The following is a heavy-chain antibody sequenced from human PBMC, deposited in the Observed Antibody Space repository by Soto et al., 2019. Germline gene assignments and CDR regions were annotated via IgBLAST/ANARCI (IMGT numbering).Heavy chain of an antibody. D-gene: IGHD2-15*01. J-gene: IGHJ6*02. Sequence: GGSLRLSCAASGFTFSSYGMHWVRQAPGKGLEWVAVIWYDGSNKYYANSVKGRFTISRGNSKNTLYLQMNSLRAEDTAVYYCAREVLGYCSGGSCYARTKYYYYYYGMDVWGQGTTVTVSS. CDR3: AREVLGYCSGGSCYARTKYYYYYYGMDV. CDR1: GFTFSSYG. CDR2: IWYDGSNK. V-gene: IGHV3-33*01.